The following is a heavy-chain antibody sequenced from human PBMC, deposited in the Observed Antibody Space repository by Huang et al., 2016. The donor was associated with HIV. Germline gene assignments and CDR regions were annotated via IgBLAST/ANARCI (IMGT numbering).Heavy chain of an antibody. CDR2: INHIGKT. CDR3: AREKAADSAWYGVYYFDY. V-gene: IGHV4-34*01. J-gene: IGHJ4*02. Sequence: QVQLRQWGAGLVKPSETLSLTCAVYGGSFSGYYWTWIRQSPGKGLEWIGEINHIGKTNYQPSLKSGVTISKDTAKQQCSLQLTSVSAADTGVYFCAREKAADSAWYGVYYFDYWGEGALVTVTS. D-gene: IGHD6-19*01. CDR1: GGSFSGYY.